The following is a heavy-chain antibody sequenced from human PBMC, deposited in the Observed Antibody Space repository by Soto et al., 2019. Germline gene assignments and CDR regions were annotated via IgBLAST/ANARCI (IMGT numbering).Heavy chain of an antibody. CDR2: INPNSGGT. Sequence: QVQLVQSGAEVKKPGASVKVSCKASGYTFTGYYMHWVRQAPGQGLEWMGWINPNSGGTNQAQKFQGWVTMTSDTSISTAYMELSRLRSDDTAVYYCARDRTIFGLGWYYGMDVWGQGTTVTVSS. V-gene: IGHV1-2*04. CDR3: ARDRTIFGLGWYYGMDV. CDR1: GYTFTGYY. J-gene: IGHJ6*02. D-gene: IGHD3-3*01.